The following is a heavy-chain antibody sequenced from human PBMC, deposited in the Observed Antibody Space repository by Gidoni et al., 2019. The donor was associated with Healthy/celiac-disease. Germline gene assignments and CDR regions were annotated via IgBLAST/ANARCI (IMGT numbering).Heavy chain of an antibody. V-gene: IGHV1-69*01. CDR3: GARNTHSDFWSGYLGYYYYYGMDV. CDR2: IIPIFGTA. J-gene: IGHJ6*02. Sequence: QVQLVQSGAEVKKPGSSVKVSCKASGGTFSSYAISWVRQAPGQGLEWMGGIIPIFGTANYAQKFQGRVTITADESTSTAYMELSSLRSEDTAVYYCGARNTHSDFWSGYLGYYYYYGMDVWGQGTTVTVSS. D-gene: IGHD3-3*01. CDR1: GGTFSSYA.